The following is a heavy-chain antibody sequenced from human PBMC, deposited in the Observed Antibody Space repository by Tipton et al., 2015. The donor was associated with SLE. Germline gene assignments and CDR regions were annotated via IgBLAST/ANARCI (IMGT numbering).Heavy chain of an antibody. V-gene: IGHV3-7*01. CDR3: ARDLVNHYDSSGVSDY. D-gene: IGHD3-22*01. CDR1: GFTFSLYW. J-gene: IGHJ4*02. CDR2: IKQRGSEE. Sequence: SLRLSCAASGFTFSLYWMSWLRQAPGKGLEWVASIKQRGSEEYYVDSVEGRFTISRDDAKNSLYLQMNSLRAEDTAVYYCARDLVNHYDSSGVSDYWGQGTQVTASS.